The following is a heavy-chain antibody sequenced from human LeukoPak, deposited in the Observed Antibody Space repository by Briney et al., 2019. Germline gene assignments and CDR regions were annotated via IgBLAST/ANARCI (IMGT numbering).Heavy chain of an antibody. Sequence: ASVKVSCKVSGYTLTELSMHWVRQAPGQGLEWTGIIDTSGGSINYAQKFQGRVTMTRDPSTSTVYMELSSLRSDDTAVYYCARGIAAAGDLDAFDIWGQGTMVTVSS. CDR1: GYTLTELS. CDR3: ARGIAAAGDLDAFDI. V-gene: IGHV1-46*01. CDR2: IDTSGGSI. J-gene: IGHJ3*02. D-gene: IGHD6-13*01.